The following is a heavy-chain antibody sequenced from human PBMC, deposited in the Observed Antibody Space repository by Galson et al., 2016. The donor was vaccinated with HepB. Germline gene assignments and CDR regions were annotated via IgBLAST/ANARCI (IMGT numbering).Heavy chain of an antibody. V-gene: IGHV4-59*03. CDR3: GRNWLARGSWYFDL. J-gene: IGHJ2*01. CDR2: IYYTGST. Sequence: ETLSLTCSVSGGSISSYYWSWIRQSPGKGLEWIAYIYYTGSTNYNPSLESRVTISVDTSKNQFSLRLSSVTAADTAVYYCGRNWLARGSWYFDLWGRGALVTVSS. CDR1: GGSISSYY. D-gene: IGHD1-1*01.